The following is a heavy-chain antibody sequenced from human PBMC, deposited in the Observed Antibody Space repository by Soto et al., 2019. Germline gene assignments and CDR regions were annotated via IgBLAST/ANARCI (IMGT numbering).Heavy chain of an antibody. Sequence: QVQLVESGGGVVQPGRSLSLSCAASGFTFSSYGMHWVRQAPGKGLEWVAVISYGGSNKYYEDSVKGRFTISRDNSKNALYLHMNSLRAEDTAVYYCANDLEGRMPVFHCYGVDVWGQGTTVTVSS. V-gene: IGHV3-30*18. J-gene: IGHJ6*02. CDR2: ISYGGSNK. CDR3: ANDLEGRMPVFHCYGVDV. CDR1: GFTFSSYG. D-gene: IGHD2-21*01.